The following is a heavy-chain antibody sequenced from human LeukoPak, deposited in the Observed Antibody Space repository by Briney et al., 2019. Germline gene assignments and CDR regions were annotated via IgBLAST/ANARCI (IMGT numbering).Heavy chain of an antibody. V-gene: IGHV3-23*01. Sequence: GGSLRLSCAASGFTFSSYALSWVRQAPGRGPEWVSGISSSGKSTYYADSVKGWFTISRDNSKNTLYLQMNSLRAEDTAVYYCAKEPYRPPQWPGGWGQGTLVTVSS. J-gene: IGHJ1*01. D-gene: IGHD6-19*01. CDR3: AKEPYRPPQWPGG. CDR1: GFTFSSYA. CDR2: ISSSGKST.